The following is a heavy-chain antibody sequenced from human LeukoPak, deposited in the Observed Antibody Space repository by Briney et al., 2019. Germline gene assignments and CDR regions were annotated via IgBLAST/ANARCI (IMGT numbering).Heavy chain of an antibody. Sequence: SETLSLTCTVSGGSITNYYWSWIRQPPGKGLEWIGYMYYGGTTDYNPSLKSRVIISADTSKKEFSLKLRSVTAADTAVYYCARRNDLRSDHTTSNFDYWGQGTLVTVSS. CDR2: MYYGGTT. J-gene: IGHJ4*02. V-gene: IGHV4-59*08. D-gene: IGHD1-1*01. CDR1: GGSITNYY. CDR3: ARRNDLRSDHTTSNFDY.